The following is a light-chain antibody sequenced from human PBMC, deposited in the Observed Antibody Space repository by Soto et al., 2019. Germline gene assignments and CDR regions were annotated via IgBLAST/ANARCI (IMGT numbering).Light chain of an antibody. CDR3: QQYSNWPT. J-gene: IGKJ1*01. Sequence: DIVLTQSPGTLSLSPGDRATLSCRASQSVSTSYLAWYQQKPGQAPRLLIYGASSRATGIPDRFSGSGSGTEFTLTISSLQSEDFAVYYCQQYSNWPTFGQGTKVDIK. CDR1: QSVSTSY. CDR2: GAS. V-gene: IGKV3-20*01.